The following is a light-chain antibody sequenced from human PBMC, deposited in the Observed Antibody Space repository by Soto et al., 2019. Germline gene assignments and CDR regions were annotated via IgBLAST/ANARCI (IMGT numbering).Light chain of an antibody. V-gene: IGLV2-8*01. J-gene: IGLJ3*02. CDR2: EVS. CDR1: SSDVGSYKF. CDR3: ISYTRSSTWV. Sequence: QSALTQPPSASGSPGQSVTISCTGTSSDVGSYKFVSWYQQHPGKAPKLMMYEVSKRPSGVPDRFSGSKSGNTASLTVSGLQAEDEADYYCISYTRSSTWVFGGGTKVTVL.